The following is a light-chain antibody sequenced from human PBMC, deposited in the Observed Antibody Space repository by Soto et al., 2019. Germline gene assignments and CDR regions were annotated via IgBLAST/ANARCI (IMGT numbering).Light chain of an antibody. V-gene: IGLV2-14*01. CDR1: SSDVGGYNY. CDR2: DVS. CDR3: SSYTRSSTRV. J-gene: IGLJ1*01. Sequence: QSALTQPASVSGSPGQSITISCTGTSSDVGGYNYVSWYQQHPGKAPKLMIYDVSNRPSGVSNRFSGSKSGNTASLTISGLQDEDEADYYCSSYTRSSTRVLGTGTKLTVL.